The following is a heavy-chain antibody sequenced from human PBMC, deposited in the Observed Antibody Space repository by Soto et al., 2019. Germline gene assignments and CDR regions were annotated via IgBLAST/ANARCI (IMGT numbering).Heavy chain of an antibody. CDR1: GGSVSSGAYY. CDR2: IYYSGST. J-gene: IGHJ6*02. D-gene: IGHD6-6*01. V-gene: IGHV4-30-4*08. Sequence: SETLSLTCTVSGGSVSSGAYYWTWIRQRPGKGLEWIGYIYYSGSTYYSPSLKSRVTISVDTSKNQFSLKLCSVTAADTAVYYCAREYSSSNYGMDVWGQGTTVTVSS. CDR3: AREYSSSNYGMDV.